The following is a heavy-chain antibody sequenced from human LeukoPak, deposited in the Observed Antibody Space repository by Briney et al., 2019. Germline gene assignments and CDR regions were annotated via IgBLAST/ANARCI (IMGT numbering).Heavy chain of an antibody. CDR2: IWYDGSNK. CDR1: GFTFSSYG. D-gene: IGHD2-21*01. Sequence: GRSLRLSCTASGFTFSSYGMHWVRQAPGKGLEWVAVIWYDGSNKYYADSVKGRFTISRDNSKNTLYLQMNSLRAEDTAVYYCARDRVWTVLYWGQGTLVTVSS. CDR3: ARDRVWTVLY. J-gene: IGHJ4*02. V-gene: IGHV3-33*01.